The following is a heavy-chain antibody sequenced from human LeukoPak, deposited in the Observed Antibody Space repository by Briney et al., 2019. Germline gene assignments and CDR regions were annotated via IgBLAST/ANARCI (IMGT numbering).Heavy chain of an antibody. CDR1: GGSISTYS. Sequence: SETLSLTCTVSGGSISTYSWSWIRQPPGKGLEWIGYIYNTGTTNYNPSPKSRVTISVDTSKNQFSLKLTSVTAADTAVYYCARLGSHYGGLGIFDYWGPGTLVSVSS. V-gene: IGHV4-4*09. J-gene: IGHJ4*02. CDR3: ARLGSHYGGLGIFDY. CDR2: IYNTGTT. D-gene: IGHD4-23*01.